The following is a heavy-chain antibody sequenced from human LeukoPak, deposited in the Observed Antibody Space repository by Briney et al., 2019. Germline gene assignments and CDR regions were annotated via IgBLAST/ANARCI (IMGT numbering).Heavy chain of an antibody. Sequence: SETLSLTCAVYGGSFSGYYWSWIRQPPGKGLEWIGEINHSGSTNYNPSLKSRVTISVDTSKNQFSLKLSSVTVADTAVYYCARVRCGGSCHFDYWGQGTLVTVSS. CDR1: GGSFSGYY. V-gene: IGHV4-34*01. CDR2: INHSGST. J-gene: IGHJ4*02. CDR3: ARVRCGGSCHFDY. D-gene: IGHD2-15*01.